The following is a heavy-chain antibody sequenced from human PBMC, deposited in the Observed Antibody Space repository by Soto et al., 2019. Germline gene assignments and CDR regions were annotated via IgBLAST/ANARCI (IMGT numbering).Heavy chain of an antibody. J-gene: IGHJ4*02. CDR3: ARAEYYYGSGNDY. D-gene: IGHD3-10*01. V-gene: IGHV1-18*01. CDR2: ISAYNGNT. Sequence: GASVKVSCKASGYTFSSYGITWVRQAPGQGLEWMGWISAYNGNTNSEQKLQGRVTMTTDTSTSTAYMELRSLRSDDTAVYYCARAEYYYGSGNDYWGQGTLVTVSS. CDR1: GYTFSSYG.